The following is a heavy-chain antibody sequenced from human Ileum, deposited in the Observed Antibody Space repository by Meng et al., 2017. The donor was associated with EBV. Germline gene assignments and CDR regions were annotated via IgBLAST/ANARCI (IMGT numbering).Heavy chain of an antibody. Sequence: QVQLVHPGAEVKNPGASVKVSCKASGYTFINHDINWVRQAAGQGLESIGWMNSYTGNAGYAQKFRGRVTMTRDTSINTAYLEVISLTSEDTAVYYCARGSGAGGRDWFDPWGQGTLVTVSS. CDR3: ARGSGAGGRDWFDP. D-gene: IGHD3-16*01. J-gene: IGHJ5*02. CDR1: GYTFINHD. V-gene: IGHV1-8*01. CDR2: MNSYTGNA.